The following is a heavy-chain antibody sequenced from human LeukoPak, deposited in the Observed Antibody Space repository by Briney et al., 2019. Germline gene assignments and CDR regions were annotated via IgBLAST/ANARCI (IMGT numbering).Heavy chain of an antibody. CDR1: GFTFSSYS. V-gene: IGHV3-48*04. Sequence: PGGSLRLSCAASGFTFSSYSMNWVRQAPGKGLEWVSYISSSSSTIYYADSVKGRFTISRDNAKNSLHLQMNSLRAEDTAVYYCARVAAARPFDPWGQGTLVTVSS. CDR3: ARVAAARPFDP. CDR2: ISSSSSTI. D-gene: IGHD6-13*01. J-gene: IGHJ5*02.